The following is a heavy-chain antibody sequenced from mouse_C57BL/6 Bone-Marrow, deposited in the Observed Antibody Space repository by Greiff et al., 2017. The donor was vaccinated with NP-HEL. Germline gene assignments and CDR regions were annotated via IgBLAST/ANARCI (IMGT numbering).Heavy chain of an antibody. D-gene: IGHD1-2*01. CDR2: IYPGSGST. CDR1: GYTFTSYW. CDR3: ARGGPNNGGPPQHWYLDV. V-gene: IGHV1-55*01. J-gene: IGHJ1*03. Sequence: VQLQQPGAELVKPGASVKMSCKASGYTFTSYWITWVKQRPGQGLEWIGDIYPGSGSTNYNEKFKSKATLTVDTSSSTAYMQLSSLTSEDSAVYDGARGGPNNGGPPQHWYLDVGGTGTPVTVP.